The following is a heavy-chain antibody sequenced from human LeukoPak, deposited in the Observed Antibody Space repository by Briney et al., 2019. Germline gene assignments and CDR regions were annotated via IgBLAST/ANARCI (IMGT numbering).Heavy chain of an antibody. V-gene: IGHV3-21*01. CDR1: GFSFSAYG. CDR2: ISGSGGST. Sequence: PGGSLRLSCAASGFSFSAYGFHWVRQAPGKGLEWVSAISGSGGSTYYADSVKGRVTISRDNAKNSLYLQMNSLRAEDTAVYYCARDLGDSSGYYDDAFDIWGQGTMVTVSS. D-gene: IGHD3-22*01. CDR3: ARDLGDSSGYYDDAFDI. J-gene: IGHJ3*02.